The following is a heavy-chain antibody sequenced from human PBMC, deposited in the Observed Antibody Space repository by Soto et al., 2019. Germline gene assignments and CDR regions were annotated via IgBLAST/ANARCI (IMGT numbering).Heavy chain of an antibody. CDR1: GYSILNYW. J-gene: IGHJ6*02. CDR2: IDPSDSYT. V-gene: IGHV5-10-1*01. CDR3: VKGFILTVYGMDV. Sequence: PGVSLKISCRGAGYSILNYWISWVRQMPGKGLEWMGRIDPSDSYTNYSPSFQGHVTISADKSISTAYLQWSSLRAEDTAVYYCVKGFILTVYGMDVWGQGTTVTVSS. D-gene: IGHD3-9*01.